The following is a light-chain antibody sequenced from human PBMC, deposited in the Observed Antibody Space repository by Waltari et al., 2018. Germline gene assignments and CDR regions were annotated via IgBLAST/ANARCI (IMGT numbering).Light chain of an antibody. CDR1: KIGNQS. Sequence: SYVVTQPPSVSVAPGQTARITCAGDKIGNQSVPWYQQKPGQAPVLVMYDDTDRPSGIPERFSGSSSGNTATLTIRRVEAGDEADYYSQVWDSTSDPLFGVGTKLTVL. CDR2: DDT. V-gene: IGLV3-21*02. CDR3: QVWDSTSDPL. J-gene: IGLJ2*01.